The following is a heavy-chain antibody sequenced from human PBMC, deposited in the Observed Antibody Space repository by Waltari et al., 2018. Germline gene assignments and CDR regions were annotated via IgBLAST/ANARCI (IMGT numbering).Heavy chain of an antibody. J-gene: IGHJ5*02. V-gene: IGHV4-39*07. CDR1: GGSISSSSYY. Sequence: QLQLQESGPGLVKPSETLSLTCTVSGGSISSSSYYWGWIRQPPGKGLEWIGSIYYSGSTSYNPYLKMRVTISVDTSKNQFSLKLSSVTAADTAVYYCARATLNNWFDPWGQGTLVTVSS. CDR3: ARATLNNWFDP. CDR2: IYYSGST.